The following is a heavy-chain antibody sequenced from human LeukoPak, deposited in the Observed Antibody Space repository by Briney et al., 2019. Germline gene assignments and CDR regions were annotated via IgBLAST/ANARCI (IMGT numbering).Heavy chain of an antibody. V-gene: IGHV3-23*01. J-gene: IGHJ6*03. CDR1: GFTFSSHA. D-gene: IGHD5-18*01. CDR2: VSGSGDNT. Sequence: PGGSLRLSCAASGFTFSSHAMSWVRQAPGKGLEWVSAVSGSGDNTYYADSVKGRFTISRDNSKNTLYLLMSSLRAEDTAVYYCACTAYYYYYLDVWGKGTTVTVSS. CDR3: ACTAYYYYYLDV.